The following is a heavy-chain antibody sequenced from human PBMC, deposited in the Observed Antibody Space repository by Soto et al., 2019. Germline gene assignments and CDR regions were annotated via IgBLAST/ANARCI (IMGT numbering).Heavy chain of an antibody. CDR1: GGTFSSYA. V-gene: IGHV1-69*01. D-gene: IGHD2-21*02. J-gene: IGHJ6*02. Sequence: QVQLVQSGAEVKKPGSSVKVSCKASGGTFSSYAISWVRQAPGQGLEWMGGIIPIFGTANYAQKFQGRVTITADESTSTAYMELSSLKSEDTAVYYCARGGSGDYYDYYGMDVWGQGTTVTVSS. CDR2: IIPIFGTA. CDR3: ARGGSGDYYDYYGMDV.